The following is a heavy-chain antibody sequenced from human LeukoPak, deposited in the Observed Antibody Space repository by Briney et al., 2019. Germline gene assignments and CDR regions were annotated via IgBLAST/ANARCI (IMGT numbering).Heavy chain of an antibody. V-gene: IGHV4-59*08. CDR2: IYYSGST. J-gene: IGHJ2*01. CDR3: ARQDVGYCGGDCAPYWYFDL. D-gene: IGHD2-21*02. CDR1: GGSISSYY. Sequence: PSETLSLTCTVSGGSISSYYWSWIRQPPGKGLEWIGYIYYSGSTNYNPSLKSRVTISADTSKNQFSLKLSSVTAADTAVYYCARQDVGYCGGDCAPYWYFDLWGRGTLVTVSS.